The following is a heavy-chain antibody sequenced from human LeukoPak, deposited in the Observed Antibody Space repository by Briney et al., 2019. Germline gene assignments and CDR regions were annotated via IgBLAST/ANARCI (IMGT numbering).Heavy chain of an antibody. CDR3: AKDYY. V-gene: IGHV3-43*02. Sequence: GGSLRLSCAASGFTFDDYPMHWVRQLPGKSLEWVSLISADGGTTYYADSFKGRFTISRDNSRNSLFLQMSSLRTEDTALYYCAKDYYWGQGTLVTVSS. CDR2: ISADGGTT. CDR1: GFTFDDYP. J-gene: IGHJ4*02.